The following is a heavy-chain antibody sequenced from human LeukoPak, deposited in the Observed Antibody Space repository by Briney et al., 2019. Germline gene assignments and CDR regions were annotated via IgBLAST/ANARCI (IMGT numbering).Heavy chain of an antibody. V-gene: IGHV3-30*02. CDR3: AKSLVIKRYLDFMDV. Sequence: GGSLRLSCAASGFTFNNYGIHWVRQAPGKGLGWVAFIRYDGSNTYYLDSVQGRFTISRDNSKNMLYLEMNSLRVEDTAMYYCAKSLVIKRYLDFMDVWGKGTTDTVFS. CDR2: IRYDGSNT. J-gene: IGHJ6*03. D-gene: IGHD3-9*01. CDR1: GFTFNNYG.